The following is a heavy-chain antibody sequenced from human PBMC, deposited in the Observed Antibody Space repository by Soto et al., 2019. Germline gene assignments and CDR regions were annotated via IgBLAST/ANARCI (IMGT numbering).Heavy chain of an antibody. Sequence: EVQLLESGGGLVQPGGSLRLSCAASGFTFTTYAMSWVRQPPGKGLEWVSGISSSGDIPYYADSVKGRFSISRDQSKKTVYLQMNSLRAEDTALYYCAKVNSIVGDGDHDYWGQGTLVSVSS. J-gene: IGHJ4*02. CDR1: GFTFTTYA. D-gene: IGHD4-17*01. CDR3: AKVNSIVGDGDHDY. CDR2: ISSSGDIP. V-gene: IGHV3-23*01.